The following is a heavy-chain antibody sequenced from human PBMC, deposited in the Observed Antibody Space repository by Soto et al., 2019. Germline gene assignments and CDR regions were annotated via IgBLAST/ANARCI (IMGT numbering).Heavy chain of an antibody. J-gene: IGHJ5*02. V-gene: IGHV4-39*01. CDR3: ARRERAAGTDWWFDP. CDR2: IYYSGST. CDR1: GGSISSSSFH. Sequence: PSETLSLTCTDCGGSISSSSFHSDWIRQPPGKGREGIGSIYYSGSTYYSPSLKSRVTISVDTSKNQFSLKLSSVTAADTAVYYCARRERAAGTDWWFDPWGQGTLVT. D-gene: IGHD6-13*01.